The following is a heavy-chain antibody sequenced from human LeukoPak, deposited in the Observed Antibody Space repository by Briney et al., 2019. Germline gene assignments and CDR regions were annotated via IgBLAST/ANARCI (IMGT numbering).Heavy chain of an antibody. Sequence: GGSLRLSCAASGFTFSSYAMSWVRQAPGKGLECVSGISGSGTSTYYADSVKGRFTISRDNSNNRLYLQMNSLRAEDTAVYYCAKGPHDSTVEEGYFDYWGQGTLVTVSS. CDR3: AKGPHDSTVEEGYFDY. J-gene: IGHJ4*02. V-gene: IGHV3-23*01. CDR1: GFTFSSYA. CDR2: ISGSGTST. D-gene: IGHD4-17*01.